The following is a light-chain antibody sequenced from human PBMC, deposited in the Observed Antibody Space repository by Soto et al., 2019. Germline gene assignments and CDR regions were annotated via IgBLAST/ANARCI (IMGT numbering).Light chain of an antibody. CDR1: QSVSSSY. CDR2: GAS. V-gene: IGKV3-20*01. J-gene: IGKJ2*01. CDR3: QQYGSSRQT. Sequence: ETVLTQSPGILSLSPGERATLSCRASQSVSSSYLAWYQQKPGQAPRLLIYGASSRATGIPDRFSGGGSGTDFTLTISRLEPEDFAVYYCQQYGSSRQTFGQGTKLEIK.